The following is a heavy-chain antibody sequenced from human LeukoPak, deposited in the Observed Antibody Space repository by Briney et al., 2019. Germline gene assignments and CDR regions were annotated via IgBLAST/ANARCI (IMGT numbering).Heavy chain of an antibody. D-gene: IGHD2-2*01. CDR2: ISWDAAVK. V-gene: IGHV3-30-3*01. CDR3: ARDFSTWYVFDY. Sequence: PGGSLRLSCAASGFTFRSHAFHWLRQTPGKGLEWVAFISWDAAVKYYAESVKSRFTLSRDNSKNTIYLQMNSLRAEDTAVYYCARDFSTWYVFDYWGQGTLVAVSS. CDR1: GFTFRSHA. J-gene: IGHJ4*02.